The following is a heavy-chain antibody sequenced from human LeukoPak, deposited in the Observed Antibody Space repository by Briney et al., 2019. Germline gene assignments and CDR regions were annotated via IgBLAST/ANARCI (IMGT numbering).Heavy chain of an antibody. D-gene: IGHD1-14*01. CDR2: IYYSGST. CDR3: ARGPLHHLYYFDY. CDR1: GGSISSYY. Sequence: NASETLSLTCTVSGGSISSYYWSWIRQPPGKGLEWIGYIYYSGSTNYNPSLKSRVTISVDTSKNQFSLKLSSVTAADTAVYYCARGPLHHLYYFDYWGQGTLVTVSS. J-gene: IGHJ4*02. V-gene: IGHV4-59*08.